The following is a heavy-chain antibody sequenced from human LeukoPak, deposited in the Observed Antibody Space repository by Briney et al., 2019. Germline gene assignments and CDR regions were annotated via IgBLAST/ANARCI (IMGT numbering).Heavy chain of an antibody. CDR2: IWYDGSNK. V-gene: IGHV3-33*01. D-gene: IGHD2-21*02. Sequence: PGRSLRLSCAASGFTFSSYGMHWVRQAPGKGLEWVAVIWYDGSNKYYADSVKGRFTISRDNSKNTLYLQMNSLRAEDTAVYYCARGPVVVTDYGMDVWGKGTTVTVSS. CDR3: ARGPVVVTDYGMDV. CDR1: GFTFSSYG. J-gene: IGHJ6*04.